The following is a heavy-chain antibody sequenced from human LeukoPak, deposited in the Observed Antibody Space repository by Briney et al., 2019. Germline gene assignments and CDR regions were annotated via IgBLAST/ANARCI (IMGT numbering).Heavy chain of an antibody. D-gene: IGHD2-15*01. V-gene: IGHV1-2*02. J-gene: IGHJ4*02. CDR1: GYTFTGYY. CDR3: ARDPCSGGSCYSCDY. Sequence: ASVKVSCKASGYTFTGYYMHWVRQAPGQGLEWMGWINPNSGGTNYAQKFQGRVTMTRDTSINTTYMELSRLRSDDTAVYYCARDPCSGGSCYSCDYWGQGTLVTVSS. CDR2: INPNSGGT.